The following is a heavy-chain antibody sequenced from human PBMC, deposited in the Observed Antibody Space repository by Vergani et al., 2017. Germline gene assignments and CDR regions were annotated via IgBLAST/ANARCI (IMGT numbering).Heavy chain of an antibody. D-gene: IGHD2-2*01. CDR2: ISSSSSYI. CDR3: AGFSTSCYACDDWFDP. J-gene: IGHJ5*02. V-gene: IGHV3-21*01. Sequence: EVQLVESGGGLVKPGGSLRLSCAASGFTFSSYSMNWVRQAPGKGLEWVSSISSSSSYIYYADSVKGRFTISRDNAKNSLYLQMNSLRAEDTAVYYCAGFSTSCYACDDWFDPWGQGTLVTVSS. CDR1: GFTFSSYS.